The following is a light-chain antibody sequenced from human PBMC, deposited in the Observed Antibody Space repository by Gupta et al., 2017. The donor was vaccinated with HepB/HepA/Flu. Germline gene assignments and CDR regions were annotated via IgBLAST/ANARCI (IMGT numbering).Light chain of an antibody. J-gene: IGKJ2*01. CDR1: QSLVYKDGNTY. CDR3: IQGTQWPYT. CDR2: RVS. V-gene: IGKV2-30*01. Sequence: VVMTQSPLSLPVTLGQPASISCRSSQSLVYKDGNTYLNWFQQRPGQSPRRLIYRVSTRDSGVPDRFSGSGSDTDFTLKISKVEAEDIGIYYCIQGTQWPYTFGQGTKLEI.